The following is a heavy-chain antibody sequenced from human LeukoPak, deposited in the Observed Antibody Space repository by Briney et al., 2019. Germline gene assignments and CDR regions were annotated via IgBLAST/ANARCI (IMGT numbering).Heavy chain of an antibody. V-gene: IGHV4-4*02. D-gene: IGHD5-24*01. Sequence: SETLSLTCAVSGGSISRSDWWSWVRQSPGKGLEWVGEIFHSGSTKYNPSLKSRVTISVDKSKNQFSLNLTSVTAADTAMYYCARDASLQTGAFDVWGQGTMVTVSS. J-gene: IGHJ3*01. CDR3: ARDASLQTGAFDV. CDR2: IFHSGST. CDR1: GGSISRSDW.